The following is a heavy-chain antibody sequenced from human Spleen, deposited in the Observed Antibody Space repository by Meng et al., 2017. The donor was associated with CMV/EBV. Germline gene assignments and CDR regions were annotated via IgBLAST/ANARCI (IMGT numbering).Heavy chain of an antibody. J-gene: IGHJ4*02. CDR2: ISWNSGSI. CDR3: AKGGGLRLGELSFLDY. V-gene: IGHV3-9*01. Sequence: SLKISCAASGFTFDDYAMHWVRQAPGKGLEWVSGISWNSGSIGYADSVKGRFTISRDSAKNSLYLEMNSLRPEDTALYYCAKGGGLRLGELSFLDYWGQGTLVTVSS. CDR1: GFTFDDYA. D-gene: IGHD3-16*02.